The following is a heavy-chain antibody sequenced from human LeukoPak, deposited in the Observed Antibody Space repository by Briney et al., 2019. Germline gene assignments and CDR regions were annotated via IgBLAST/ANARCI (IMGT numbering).Heavy chain of an antibody. CDR1: GGSISSYY. Sequence: SENLSLNCTVSGGSISSYYWSWIRQPPGEGLEWIGYIYYSGSTNYNPSLKSRVTISVETSKNQFSLKLSSVTAADTAVYYCAREARYNWFDPWGQGTLVTVSS. CDR2: IYYSGST. D-gene: IGHD6-6*01. CDR3: AREARYNWFDP. V-gene: IGHV4-59*01. J-gene: IGHJ5*02.